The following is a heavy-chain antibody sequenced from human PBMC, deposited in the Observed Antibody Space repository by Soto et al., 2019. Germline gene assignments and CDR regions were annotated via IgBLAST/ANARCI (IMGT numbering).Heavy chain of an antibody. V-gene: IGHV1-69*13. CDR1: GGTFSSYA. CDR3: AGYGDYYYYGMDV. J-gene: IGHJ6*02. CDR2: IIPIFGTA. Sequence: SVKVSCNASGGTFSSYAISWVRQAPGQGLEWMGGIIPIFGTANYAQKFQGRVTITADESTSTAYMELSSLRSEDTAVYYCAGYGDYYYYGMDVWGQGTTVTVSS. D-gene: IGHD4-17*01.